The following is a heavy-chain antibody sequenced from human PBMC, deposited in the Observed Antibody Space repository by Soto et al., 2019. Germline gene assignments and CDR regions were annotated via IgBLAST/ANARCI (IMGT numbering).Heavy chain of an antibody. J-gene: IGHJ4*02. Sequence: QVQLQESGPGLVKPSGTLSLTCAVSDCSIISNNWWSLVRQPPGKGLEWIGDIYHSGSTNYNPSLKSRVIISVAKSKNQFALRLTSVTAADTAVYYCARDQYSHGWYDYWGQGTLVTVSS. D-gene: IGHD6-19*01. V-gene: IGHV4-4*02. CDR3: ARDQYSHGWYDY. CDR1: DCSIISNNW. CDR2: IYHSGST.